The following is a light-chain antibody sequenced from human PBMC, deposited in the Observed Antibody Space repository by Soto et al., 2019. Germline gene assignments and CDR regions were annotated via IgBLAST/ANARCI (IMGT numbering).Light chain of an antibody. Sequence: DIQMTQSPSTLSASVGDRVTITCRASQSISSWLAWYQQKPGKAPKLLIYDASSLESGVPSRFSGSGSGTEFTLPISSLQPDDFATYYCQHPDSTFGQGTKVEIK. V-gene: IGKV1-5*01. CDR3: QHPDST. CDR1: QSISSW. CDR2: DAS. J-gene: IGKJ1*01.